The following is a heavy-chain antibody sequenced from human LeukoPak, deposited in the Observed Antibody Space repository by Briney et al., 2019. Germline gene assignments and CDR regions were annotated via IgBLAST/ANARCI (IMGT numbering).Heavy chain of an antibody. Sequence: SETLSLTCAVYGGSFSGYYWSWIRQPPGKGLEWIGEINHSGSTNYNPSLKSRVTISVDTSKNQFSLKLSSVTAADTAVYYCAKPSIYNFCPPPVLRNWGQETLFTVS. J-gene: IGHJ4*02. V-gene: IGHV4-34*01. CDR2: INHSGST. CDR1: GGSFSGYY. CDR3: AKPSIYNFCPPPVLRN. D-gene: IGHD3-3*01.